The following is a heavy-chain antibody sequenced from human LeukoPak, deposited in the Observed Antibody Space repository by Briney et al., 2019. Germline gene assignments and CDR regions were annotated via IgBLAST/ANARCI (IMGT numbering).Heavy chain of an antibody. V-gene: IGHV3-48*01. J-gene: IGHJ4*02. CDR1: GFTFSSYS. D-gene: IGHD2-2*02. CDR2: ISSSSSTI. Sequence: PGGSLRLSCAASGFTFSSYSMNWVRQAPGKGLEWVSYISSSSSTIDYADSVEGRFTISRDNAKNSLYLQMNSLRAEDTAVYYCASHSYCSSTSCYSWGQGTLVTVSS. CDR3: ASHSYCSSTSCYS.